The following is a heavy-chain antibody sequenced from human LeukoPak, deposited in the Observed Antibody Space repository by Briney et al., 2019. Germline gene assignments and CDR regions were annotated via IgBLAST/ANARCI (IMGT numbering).Heavy chain of an antibody. CDR1: GFTVSSNY. CDR2: IYSGGST. J-gene: IGHJ4*02. V-gene: IGHV3-66*01. D-gene: IGHD3-3*01. Sequence: GGSLRLSCAASGFTVSSNYMSWVRQAPGRGLEWVSVIYSGGSTYYADSVKGRFTISRDNSKNTLYLQMNSLRAEDTAVYYCARDDPISMIVDYWGQGTLVNVSS. CDR3: ARDDPISMIVDY.